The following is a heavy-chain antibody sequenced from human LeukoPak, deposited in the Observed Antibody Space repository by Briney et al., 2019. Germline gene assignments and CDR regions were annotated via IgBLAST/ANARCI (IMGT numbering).Heavy chain of an antibody. CDR3: ARGYSTAGIPNYYYYGMDV. V-gene: IGHV1-3*01. CDR1: GYTFTSYA. Sequence: ASVKVSCKASGYTFTSYAMHWVRQAPGQRLEWMGWINAGNGNTKYSQKFQGRVTITRDTSASTAYMELSSLRSEDTAVFYCARGYSTAGIPNYYYYGMDVWGQGTTVTVSS. J-gene: IGHJ6*02. CDR2: INAGNGNT. D-gene: IGHD1-14*01.